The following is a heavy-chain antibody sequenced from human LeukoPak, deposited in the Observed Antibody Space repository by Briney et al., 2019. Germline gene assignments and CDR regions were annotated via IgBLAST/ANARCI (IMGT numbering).Heavy chain of an antibody. Sequence: GGSLRLSCAASGFTFSSYGMSWVRQAPGKGLEWVSAISGSGGSTYYADSVKGRFTISRDNSKNTLYLQMNSLRAEDTAVYYCAKSRLSIAAAGGLNWFDPWGQGTLVTVSS. CDR3: AKSRLSIAAAGGLNWFDP. V-gene: IGHV3-23*01. J-gene: IGHJ5*02. D-gene: IGHD6-13*01. CDR1: GFTFSSYG. CDR2: ISGSGGST.